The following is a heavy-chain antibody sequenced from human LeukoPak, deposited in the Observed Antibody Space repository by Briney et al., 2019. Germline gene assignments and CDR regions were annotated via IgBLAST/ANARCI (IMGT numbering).Heavy chain of an antibody. J-gene: IGHJ3*02. V-gene: IGHV1-18*04. CDR1: GYTFTSYG. Sequence: ASVKVSCKASGYTFTSYGISWGRQAPGQGLKWMVGISAYNGNTNYAQKLQGRVTMTTDTSTSTAYMELRSLRSDDTAVYYCARGSIAAAKTGAFDIWGQGTMVTVSS. D-gene: IGHD6-13*01. CDR2: ISAYNGNT. CDR3: ARGSIAAAKTGAFDI.